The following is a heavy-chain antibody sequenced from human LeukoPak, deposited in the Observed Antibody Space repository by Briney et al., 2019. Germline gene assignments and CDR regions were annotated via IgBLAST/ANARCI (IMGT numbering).Heavy chain of an antibody. V-gene: IGHV3-30*18. D-gene: IGHD2-2*01. CDR1: GCTFSSFA. CDR2: MSYDGGHK. Sequence: PGGSLRLSCAGSGCTFSSFAMHWVRQAPGKVLEWVVVMSYDGGHKYYADSVRGRFTISRDNSKNTLYLQMNSLRAEGTAVYYCAKKCSRLNCHSFDYWGPRTLVTVSS. CDR3: AKKCSRLNCHSFDY. J-gene: IGHJ4*02.